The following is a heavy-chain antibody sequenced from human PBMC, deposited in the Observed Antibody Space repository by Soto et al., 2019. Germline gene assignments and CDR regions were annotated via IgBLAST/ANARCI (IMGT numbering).Heavy chain of an antibody. D-gene: IGHD5-18*01. CDR2: IIPILGIA. J-gene: IGHJ4*02. CDR1: GGTFSSYT. Sequence: QVQLVQSGAEVKKPGSSVKVSCKASGGTFSSYTISWVRQAPGQGLEWMGRIIPILGIANYAQKFQGRVTITADKSTSTAYMELSSLRSEDTAVYYCARGVKIQLWSAFYYWGQGTLVTVSS. CDR3: ARGVKIQLWSAFYY. V-gene: IGHV1-69*02.